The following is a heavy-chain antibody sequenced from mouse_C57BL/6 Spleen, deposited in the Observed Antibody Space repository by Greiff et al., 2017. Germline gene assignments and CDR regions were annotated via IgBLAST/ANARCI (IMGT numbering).Heavy chain of an antibody. J-gene: IGHJ1*03. CDR3: ARRDVGYFDV. Sequence: EVQLQESGPVLVKPGASVKMSCKASGYTFTDYYMNWVKQSHGKSLEWIGVINPYNGGTSYNQKFKGKATLTVDKSSSTAYMELNSLTSEDSAVYYCARRDVGYFDVWGTGTTVTVSS. CDR2: INPYNGGT. V-gene: IGHV1-19*01. D-gene: IGHD3-3*01. CDR1: GYTFTDYY.